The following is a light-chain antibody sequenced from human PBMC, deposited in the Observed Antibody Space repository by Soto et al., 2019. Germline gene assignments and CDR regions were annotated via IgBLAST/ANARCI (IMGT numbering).Light chain of an antibody. CDR1: QTISSW. Sequence: DIQMTQSPSTLSGSVGDRVTITCRASQTISSWLAWYQQKPGKAPKLLIYKASTLKRGVPSRFSGSGSGTEFTLTISSLQPDDLATYDCQHYNSYSEAFGQGTKVELK. CDR2: KAS. V-gene: IGKV1-5*03. CDR3: QHYNSYSEA. J-gene: IGKJ1*01.